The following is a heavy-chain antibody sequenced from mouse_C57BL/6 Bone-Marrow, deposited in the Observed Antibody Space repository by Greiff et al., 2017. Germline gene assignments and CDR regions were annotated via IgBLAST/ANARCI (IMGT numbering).Heavy chain of an antibody. D-gene: IGHD2-5*01. CDR3: AKHAYYSNYSYWYFDV. Sequence: VQLQQSGPGLVAPSQSLSITCTVSGFSLTSYGVDWVRQPPGKGLAWLGVIWGGGSTNYNSALMSRLSISKDNSKSQFFLKMNSLQTDDTAMYYCAKHAYYSNYSYWYFDVWGTGTTVTVSA. CDR2: IWGGGST. V-gene: IGHV2-9*01. J-gene: IGHJ1*03. CDR1: GFSLTSYG.